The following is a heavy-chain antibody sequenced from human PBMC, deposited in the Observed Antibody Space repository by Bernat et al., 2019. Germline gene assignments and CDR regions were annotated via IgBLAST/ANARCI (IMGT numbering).Heavy chain of an antibody. V-gene: IGHV4-31*03. CDR1: GGSISSGGYY. Sequence: QVQLQESGPGLVKPSQTLSLTCTVSGGSISSGGYYWSWIRQHPVKGLEWIGYIYYSGSTYYNPSLKSRVTISLETSKNQFSLKLSFVTAADTAVYYCARDQGGYDSSAGYFDYWGQGTLVTVSS. CDR3: ARDQGGYDSSAGYFDY. CDR2: IYYSGST. D-gene: IGHD3-22*01. J-gene: IGHJ4*02.